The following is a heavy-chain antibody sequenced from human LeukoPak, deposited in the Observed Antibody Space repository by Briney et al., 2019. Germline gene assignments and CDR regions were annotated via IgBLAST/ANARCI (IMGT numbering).Heavy chain of an antibody. J-gene: IGHJ4*02. CDR2: INHSGST. CDR3: ARGWLQSGFDY. CDR1: GGSFSGYY. V-gene: IGHV4-34*01. Sequence: SETLSLTCAVYGGSFSGYYWSWIRQPPGKGLEWIGEINHSGSTNYNPSLKSRVTISVDTSKNQFSLQLNSVTPEDTAVYYCARGWLQSGFDYWGQGTLVTVSS. D-gene: IGHD5-24*01.